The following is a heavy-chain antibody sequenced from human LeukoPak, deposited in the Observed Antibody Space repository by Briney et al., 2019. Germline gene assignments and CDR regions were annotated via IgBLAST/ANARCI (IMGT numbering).Heavy chain of an antibody. J-gene: IGHJ4*02. CDR3: ARGRGLYYDILTGYYKIHYFDY. Sequence: SETLSLTCTVSGGSISRNYWNWIRQPPGKGLEWIGYIYYSGSTNYNPSLKSRVTISVDTSKNQFSLKLSSVTAADTAVYYCARGRGLYYDILTGYYKIHYFDYWGQGTLVTVS. CDR2: IYYSGST. D-gene: IGHD3-9*01. V-gene: IGHV4-59*12. CDR1: GGSISRNY.